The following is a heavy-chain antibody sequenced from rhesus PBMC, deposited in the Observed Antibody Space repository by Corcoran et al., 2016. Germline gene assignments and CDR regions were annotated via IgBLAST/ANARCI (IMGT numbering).Heavy chain of an antibody. CDR1: GGSISSGYYY. CDR3: SENQFSLKLSSVTTADTAVYYCARGIAAAGYFDY. V-gene: IGHV4S12*01. J-gene: IGHJ4*01. CDR2: ISGSGGST. Sequence: QVQLQESGPGVVRPSETLSLTCAVFGGSISSGYYYWSWIRQPTGKGPAWIGCISGSGGSTHYNPPGKVGDGIGRISGSDGSPNDNPSLQCRVTVSKDTSENQFSLKLSSVTTADTAVYYCARGIAAAGYFDYWGQGVLVTISS. D-gene: IGHD2-21*01.